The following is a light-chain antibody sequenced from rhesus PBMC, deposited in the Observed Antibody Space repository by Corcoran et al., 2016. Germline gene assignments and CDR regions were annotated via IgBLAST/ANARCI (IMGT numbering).Light chain of an antibody. V-gene: IGKV1S12*01. CDR1: QNIYSN. CDR2: SAS. J-gene: IGKJ1*01. CDR3: QHYYDNPRT. Sequence: DIQMTQSPSALSASVGDRVTISCRASQNIYSNLAWYQQKPGKAPKLLIYSASSLQTGIPFRFSGSGSGTDFTLTIGSLQPEDSAAYYCQHYYDNPRTFGQGTKVEIK.